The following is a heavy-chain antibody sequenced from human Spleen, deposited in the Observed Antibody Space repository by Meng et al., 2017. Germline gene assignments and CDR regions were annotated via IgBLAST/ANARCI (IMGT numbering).Heavy chain of an antibody. CDR2: INPKSGDT. V-gene: IGHV1-2*06. D-gene: IGHD6-25*01. CDR1: GYNFPDYY. CDR3: ARDEDISAAGKLFGDY. Sequence: ASVKVSCKPSGYNFPDYYIHWVRRAPGQGLEWMGRINPKSGDTHYAQKFQARVTVTGDTPISTAYMELSGLRSDDTARYYCARDEDISAAGKLFGDYWGQGTLVTVSS. J-gene: IGHJ4*02.